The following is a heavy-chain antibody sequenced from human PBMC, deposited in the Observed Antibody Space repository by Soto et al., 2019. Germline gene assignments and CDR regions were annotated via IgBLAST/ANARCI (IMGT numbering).Heavy chain of an antibody. CDR1: GGTFSSYA. J-gene: IGHJ1*01. Sequence: QVQLVQSGAEVKKPGSSVTVSCKASGGTFSSYAISWVRQAPGQGLEWMGGIIPIFGTANYAQKCQGRVTLTADESTSTDYMELSSLSSEDTAIYSCARMGGSSWYWEYFQHWGQGTLVTVSS. CDR3: ARMGGSSWYWEYFQH. CDR2: IIPIFGTA. V-gene: IGHV1-69*01. D-gene: IGHD6-13*01.